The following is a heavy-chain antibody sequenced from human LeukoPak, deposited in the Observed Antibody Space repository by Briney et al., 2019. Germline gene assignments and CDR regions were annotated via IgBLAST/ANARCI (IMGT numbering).Heavy chain of an antibody. CDR1: GGSFSGYY. Sequence: SETLSLTCAVYGGSFSGYYWSWIRQPPGKGLEWIGEINHSGSTNYNPSLKSRVTISVDTSKNQFSLTLSSVTAADTAVYYCARLPRTRYSSSWGFDPWGQGTLVTVSS. J-gene: IGHJ5*02. CDR3: ARLPRTRYSSSWGFDP. V-gene: IGHV4-34*01. CDR2: INHSGST. D-gene: IGHD6-13*01.